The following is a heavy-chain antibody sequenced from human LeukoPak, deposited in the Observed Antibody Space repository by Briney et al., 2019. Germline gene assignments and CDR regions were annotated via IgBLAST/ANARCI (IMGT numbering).Heavy chain of an antibody. CDR3: ARGIRTGYRY. CDR1: GGSVSSGNYY. V-gene: IGHV4-61*01. J-gene: IGHJ4*02. D-gene: IGHD1-1*01. CDR2: VDYSGTT. Sequence: SETLSLTCSVSGGSVSSGNYYWSWIRQPPGKGLERIGHVDYSGTTSYNPSLRRRVAISLETSKNQFSLKVMFLTAADTAVYYCARGIRTGYRYWGQGTLVTVSS.